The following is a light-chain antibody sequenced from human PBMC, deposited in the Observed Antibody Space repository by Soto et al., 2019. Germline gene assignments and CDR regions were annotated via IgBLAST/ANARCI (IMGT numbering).Light chain of an antibody. Sequence: DIVLSQSRGIQSLSPGERATLSCRASQSVSSSYLAWYQQKPGQAPRLLIYGASSRATGIPDRFSGSGSGTDFTLTISRLEPEDFAVYYCQQYGSALPGTFGHGTKLDIK. V-gene: IGKV3-20*01. J-gene: IGKJ1*01. CDR3: QQYGSALPGT. CDR2: GAS. CDR1: QSVSSSY.